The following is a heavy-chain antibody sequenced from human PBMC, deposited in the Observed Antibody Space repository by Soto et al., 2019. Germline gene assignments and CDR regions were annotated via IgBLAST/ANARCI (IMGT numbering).Heavy chain of an antibody. CDR1: VFTFINYC. Sequence: PGGSLGLSCVGSVFTFINYCIHLVLQPPCKRLEWVALISDDGDKRYYADSVRGRLIISRDNSKDTLYLQMNSLGPDDTAVYLCAKARVRIVGANSFDYWGTGTPLTVS. V-gene: IGHV3-30*18. J-gene: IGHJ4*02. CDR2: ISDDGDKR. D-gene: IGHD1-26*01. CDR3: AKARVRIVGANSFDY.